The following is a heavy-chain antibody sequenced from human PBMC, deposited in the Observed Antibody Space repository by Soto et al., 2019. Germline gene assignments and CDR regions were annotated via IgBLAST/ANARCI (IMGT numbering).Heavy chain of an antibody. V-gene: IGHV1-18*01. CDR3: ARGPDDYGDYGFDY. CDR2: ISAYNGNT. D-gene: IGHD4-17*01. J-gene: IGHJ4*02. Sequence: QVQLVQSGAAVKKPGASVKVSCKASGYTLTSYGISWVRQAPGQGLEWMGWISAYNGNTNYVQKIQGRVTMTTDTSTNTAYMELRSLRSDDTAVYFCARGPDDYGDYGFDYWGQGTLVTVSS. CDR1: GYTLTSYG.